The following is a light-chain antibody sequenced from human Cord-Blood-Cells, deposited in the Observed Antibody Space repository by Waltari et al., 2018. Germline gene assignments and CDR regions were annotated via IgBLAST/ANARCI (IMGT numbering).Light chain of an antibody. V-gene: IGLV2-14*03. CDR3: SSYTSSSTWV. J-gene: IGLJ3*02. CDR1: RSDVGGYTY. Sequence: QSGLTQPASVSGSPGRSITISCTGSRSDVGGYTYVSWYQQHPGKAPKLMIYDVSNRPSGVSNRFSGSKSGNTASLTISGLQAEDEADYYCSSYTSSSTWVFGGGTKLTVL. CDR2: DVS.